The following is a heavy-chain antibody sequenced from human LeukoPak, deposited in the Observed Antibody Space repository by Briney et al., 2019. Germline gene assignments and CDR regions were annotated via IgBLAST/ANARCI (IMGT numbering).Heavy chain of an antibody. D-gene: IGHD3-22*01. CDR1: GFTFSSYW. CDR3: AKDSSGHTGGAFDI. CDR2: ISGDGRNI. Sequence: GGSLRLSCVASGFTFSSYWMHRVRQDPRKGLVWVSRISGDGRNINYADSVRGRFTISRDNAKNTLYLQMNSLRAEDMALYYCAKDSSGHTGGAFDIWGQGTMVTVSS. J-gene: IGHJ3*02. V-gene: IGHV3-74*01.